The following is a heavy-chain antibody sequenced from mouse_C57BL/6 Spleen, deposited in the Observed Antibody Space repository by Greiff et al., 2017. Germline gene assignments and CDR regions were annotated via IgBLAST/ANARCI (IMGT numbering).Heavy chain of an antibody. D-gene: IGHD2-1*01. CDR3: ARDYYYRHWYFDV. CDR1: GYAFRSSW. Sequence: QVQLQQSRPELVKPGASVKISCKASGYAFRSSWMNWVKQRPGKGLEWIGRIYPGDGDTNYNGKFKGKATLTADKSSSTAYMHLNSLTSDDSAVYFFARDYYYRHWYFDVWGTGTTVTVSS. V-gene: IGHV1-82*01. J-gene: IGHJ1*03. CDR2: IYPGDGDT.